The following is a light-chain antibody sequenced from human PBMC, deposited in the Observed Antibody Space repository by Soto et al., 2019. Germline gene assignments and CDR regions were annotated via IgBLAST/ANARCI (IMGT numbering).Light chain of an antibody. CDR2: SND. CDR1: TSNIGSNT. J-gene: IGLJ3*02. V-gene: IGLV1-44*01. CDR3: AVWDDSLNAWV. Sequence: QSLLTQPPSASGTPGQSVTISCSGSTSNIGSNTVNWYQQLPGTAPKLLVYSNDQRPSGVPDRFSASKSGTSAFLAISGLQSEDEADYDCAVWDDSLNAWVFGGGTQLTVL.